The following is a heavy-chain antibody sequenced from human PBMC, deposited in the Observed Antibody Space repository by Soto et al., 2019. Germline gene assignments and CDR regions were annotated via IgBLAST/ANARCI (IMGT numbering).Heavy chain of an antibody. Sequence: PGGSLRLSCSASGFTFSSYAMHWVRQAPGKGLEYVSGIRGNGDPPFYADSVKGRFTISRDNSKNTLYLQMSSLGAGDTAVYYCVKSRGGNNFDFFDWGQGALVTVSS. CDR2: IRGNGDPP. J-gene: IGHJ4*02. V-gene: IGHV3-64D*06. CDR1: GFTFSSYA. CDR3: VKSRGGNNFDFFD. D-gene: IGHD5-12*01.